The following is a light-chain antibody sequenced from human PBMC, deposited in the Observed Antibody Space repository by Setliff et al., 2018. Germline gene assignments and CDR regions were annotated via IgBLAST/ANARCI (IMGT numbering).Light chain of an antibody. CDR1: NSDVGGYDY. CDR2: EVN. V-gene: IGLV2-8*01. Sequence: QSVLTQPPSASGSPGQSVTISCTGTNSDVGGYDYVSWYQQHPGKAPKLMIHEVNKRPSGVPDRFSGSKSGNTASLTVSGLQAEDEADYYCSAYAGSNNWGVFGTGTKVT. J-gene: IGLJ1*01. CDR3: SAYAGSNNWGV.